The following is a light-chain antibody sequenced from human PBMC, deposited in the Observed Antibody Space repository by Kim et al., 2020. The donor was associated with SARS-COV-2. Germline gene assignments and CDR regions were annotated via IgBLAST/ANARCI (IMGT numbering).Light chain of an antibody. V-gene: IGLV6-57*01. Sequence: GKTVTISCTRSSGSIASSYVQCYQQRPGSSHTTVIYEDNQRPSGVPDRFSGSVDSSSNSASLTISGLKTEDEADYYCQSYDSTSWVFGGGTQLTVL. CDR2: EDN. J-gene: IGLJ3*02. CDR3: QSYDSTSWV. CDR1: SGSIASSY.